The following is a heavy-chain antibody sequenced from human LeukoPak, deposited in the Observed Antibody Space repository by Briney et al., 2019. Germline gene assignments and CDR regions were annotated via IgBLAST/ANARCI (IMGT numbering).Heavy chain of an antibody. J-gene: IGHJ5*02. CDR2: ISSKGDYT. D-gene: IGHD2-15*01. Sequence: GGSLRLSCAASGFTFNTYTMHWVRQAPGKGLEYVAAISSKGDYTYYANSVKGRFTISRDNSKNTLYLEMGSLRAEDTAVYHCARDRYCSGGSCYGWFDPWGQGTLVTVSS. CDR1: GFTFNTYT. V-gene: IGHV3-64*01. CDR3: ARDRYCSGGSCYGWFDP.